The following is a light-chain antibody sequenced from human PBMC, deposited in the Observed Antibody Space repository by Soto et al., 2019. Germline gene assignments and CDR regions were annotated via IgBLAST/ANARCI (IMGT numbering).Light chain of an antibody. CDR3: QQYDSLPLT. CDR1: QSISNY. V-gene: IGKV1-33*01. CDR2: DAS. Sequence: DIHMTQSPSSLSASVGDRVTITCRASQSISNYLNWYQPTPGKAPKLLIYDASNLETGVPSRFSGSGSGTDFTFTISSLQPEDIATYYCQQYDSLPLTFAGGTKVDIK. J-gene: IGKJ4*01.